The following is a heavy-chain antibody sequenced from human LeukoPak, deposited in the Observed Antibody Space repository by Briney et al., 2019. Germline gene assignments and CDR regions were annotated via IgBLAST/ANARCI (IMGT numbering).Heavy chain of an antibody. CDR1: GGSISGFH. V-gene: IGHV4-4*07. Sequence: SETLSLTCSVSGGSISGFHWSWIRQPAEKGPEWIGRIYTTGRTDYSPSFKSRVTISIDKSKNQFSLKLTSVTAADTAVYYCAIESSSVLDPWGQGTLVTVSS. D-gene: IGHD2-15*01. CDR3: AIESSSVLDP. J-gene: IGHJ5*02. CDR2: IYTTGRT.